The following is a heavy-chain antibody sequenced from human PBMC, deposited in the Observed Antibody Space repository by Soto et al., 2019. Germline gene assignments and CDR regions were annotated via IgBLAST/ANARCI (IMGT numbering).Heavy chain of an antibody. CDR3: ARGPSFTLESYYYYYMDV. D-gene: IGHD3-3*01. V-gene: IGHV3-13*01. Sequence: EGSLRLSCAASGFTFSSYDMHWVRQATGKGLEWVSAIGTAGDTYYPGSVKGRFTISRENAKNSLYLQMNSLRAGDTAVYYCARGPSFTLESYYYYYMDVWGKGTTVTVSS. CDR2: IGTAGDT. J-gene: IGHJ6*03. CDR1: GFTFSSYD.